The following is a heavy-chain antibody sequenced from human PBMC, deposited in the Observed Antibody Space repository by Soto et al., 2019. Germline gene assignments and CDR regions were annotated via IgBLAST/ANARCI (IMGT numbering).Heavy chain of an antibody. J-gene: IGHJ6*02. CDR3: ASWLKGPDSGNYYCGMDV. CDR2: IMPIFRAP. Sequence: QVQLVQSGAEVKKPGSSVKVSCKASGGAFSDYAFSWVRQAPGQGLEWLGGIMPIFRAPDYAQKFQGRVTITAADLRRAAXMEMNSLRSEDTAVYYCASWLKGPDSGNYYCGMDVWGQGTTVTVS. D-gene: IGHD3-22*01. CDR1: GGAFSDYA. V-gene: IGHV1-69*12.